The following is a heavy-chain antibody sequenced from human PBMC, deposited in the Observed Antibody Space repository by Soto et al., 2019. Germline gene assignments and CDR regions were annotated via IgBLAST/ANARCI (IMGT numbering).Heavy chain of an antibody. CDR1: GYTLTELS. V-gene: IGHV1-24*01. Sequence: RAAVKVSCKVSGYTLTELSMHWVRQAPGKGLEWMGGFDPEDGETIYAQKFQGRVTMTEDTSTDTAYMELSSLRSEDTAVYYCATFLTRTYYDILNGYYYLYYFDYWGQGTLVTFSS. J-gene: IGHJ4*02. D-gene: IGHD3-9*01. CDR2: FDPEDGET. CDR3: ATFLTRTYYDILNGYYYLYYFDY.